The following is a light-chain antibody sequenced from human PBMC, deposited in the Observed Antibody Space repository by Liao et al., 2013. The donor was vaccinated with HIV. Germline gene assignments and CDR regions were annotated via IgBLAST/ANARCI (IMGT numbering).Light chain of an antibody. CDR1: NIGKKS. CDR2: FDT. J-gene: IGLJ1*01. Sequence: SYVLTQPPSVSVSPGETASITCGGDNIGKKSVHWYQQKPGQAPLLVMSFDTDRPSGIPGRFAGSNSGNTATLTISRVEAGDEAGYYCHVWDSNTEVFGTGTKVTVL. CDR3: HVWDSNTEV. V-gene: IGLV3-21*01.